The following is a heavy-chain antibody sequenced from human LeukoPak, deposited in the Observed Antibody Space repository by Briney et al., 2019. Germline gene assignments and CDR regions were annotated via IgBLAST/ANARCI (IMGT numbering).Heavy chain of an antibody. CDR3: ASKRSSGWSVENYFDY. V-gene: IGHV1-69*06. J-gene: IGHJ4*02. CDR1: GGTFSSYA. CDR2: IIPIFGTA. D-gene: IGHD6-19*01. Sequence: GASVKVSCKASGGTFSSYAISWVRQAPGQGLEWMGGIIPIFGTANYAQKFQGRVTITADKSTSTAYMELSSLRSEDTAVYYCASKRSSGWSVENYFDYWGQGTLVTVSS.